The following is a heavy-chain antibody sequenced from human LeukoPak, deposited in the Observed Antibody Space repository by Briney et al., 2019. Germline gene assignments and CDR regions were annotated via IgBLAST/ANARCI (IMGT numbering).Heavy chain of an antibody. D-gene: IGHD5-18*01. J-gene: IGHJ3*02. CDR3: ARKEGGYSYGYSSHDAFDI. V-gene: IGHV1-69*05. CDR2: IIPIFGTA. Sequence: GASVKVSCKASGGTFSSYAISWVRQAPGQGLEWMGGIIPIFGTANYAQKFQGRVTITTDESTSTAYMELSSLRSEDTAVYYCARKEGGYSYGYSSHDAFDIWGQGTMVTVSS. CDR1: GGTFSSYA.